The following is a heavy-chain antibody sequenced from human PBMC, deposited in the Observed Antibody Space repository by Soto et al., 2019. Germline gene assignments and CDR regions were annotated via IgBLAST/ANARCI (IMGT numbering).Heavy chain of an antibody. Sequence: PGGSLRLSCAASGFTFSSYGVHWVRQAPGKGLEWVAVISYDGSNKYYADSVKGRFTISRDNSKNTLYLQMNSLRAEDTAVYYCAKGILFRAMVHPDAFDIWGQGTMVTVSS. CDR3: AKGILFRAMVHPDAFDI. CDR1: GFTFSSYG. J-gene: IGHJ3*02. D-gene: IGHD5-18*01. CDR2: ISYDGSNK. V-gene: IGHV3-30*18.